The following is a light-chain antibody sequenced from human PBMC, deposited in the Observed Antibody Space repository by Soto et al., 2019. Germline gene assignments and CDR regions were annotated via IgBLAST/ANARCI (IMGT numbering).Light chain of an antibody. CDR1: QSVSSN. CDR2: AAS. Sequence: EIVMTQSPATLSVSPGERATLSCRASQSVSSNLAWYQQKPGQPPRLLIYAASTRATDVPARFSGGGSETEFTLTISSLQSEDFAVYFCQQYNNWPRTFGQGTKVDIK. CDR3: QQYNNWPRT. J-gene: IGKJ1*01. V-gene: IGKV3-15*01.